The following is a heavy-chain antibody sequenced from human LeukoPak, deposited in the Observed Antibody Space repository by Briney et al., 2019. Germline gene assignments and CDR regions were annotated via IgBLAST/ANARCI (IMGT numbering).Heavy chain of an antibody. D-gene: IGHD1-26*01. CDR2: ISGSGGST. V-gene: IGHV3-23*01. CDR1: GFTFSSYA. CDR3: AQDPRGSYSQTPYYYYGMDV. Sequence: GGSLRLSCAASGFTFSSYAMSWVRQAPGKGLEWVSAISGSGGSTYYADSVKGRFTISRDKSKNTLSLQMNSLRAEDTAVYYCAQDPRGSYSQTPYYYYGMDVWGQGTTVTVSS. J-gene: IGHJ6*02.